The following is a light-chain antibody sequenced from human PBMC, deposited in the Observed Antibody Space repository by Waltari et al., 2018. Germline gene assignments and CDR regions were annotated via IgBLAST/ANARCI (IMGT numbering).Light chain of an antibody. J-gene: IGKJ5*01. CDR1: QSVSSN. Sequence: VVLTQSPATLSVSPGESATISCRASQSVSSNLAWYQQKPGQAPRPLIYDASTRASSIPARFRGSGSGTEFTLTINSLQSEDSATYYCQQYNRWPPITFGQGTRLDIK. CDR3: QQYNRWPPIT. V-gene: IGKV3-15*01. CDR2: DAS.